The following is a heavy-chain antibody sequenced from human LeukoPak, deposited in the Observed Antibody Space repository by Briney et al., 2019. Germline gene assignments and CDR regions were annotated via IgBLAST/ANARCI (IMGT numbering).Heavy chain of an antibody. J-gene: IGHJ4*02. CDR1: GYSFTSYW. V-gene: IGHV5-51*01. D-gene: IGHD3-10*01. Sequence: GESLKISCKGSGYSFTSYWIGWVRQMPGKGLEWMGIIYPGDSDTRYSPSFQGQVTISGDKSISTAYLQWSSLKASDTAMYYCARRRGSGSYSSTHFDYWGQGTLVTVSS. CDR3: ARRRGSGSYSSTHFDY. CDR2: IYPGDSDT.